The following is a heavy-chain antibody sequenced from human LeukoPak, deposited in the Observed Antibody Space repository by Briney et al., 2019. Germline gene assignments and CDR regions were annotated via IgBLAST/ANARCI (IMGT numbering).Heavy chain of an antibody. CDR3: ARELLAASYYYYYYYMDV. V-gene: IGHV4-34*01. Sequence: SETLSLTCAVYGGSFSGYYWSWIRQPPGKGLEWIGEINHSGGTNYNPSLKSRVTISVDTSKIQFSLKLSSVTAADTAVYYCARELLAASYYYYYYYMDVWGKGTTVTVSS. D-gene: IGHD6-13*01. CDR1: GGSFSGYY. J-gene: IGHJ6*03. CDR2: INHSGGT.